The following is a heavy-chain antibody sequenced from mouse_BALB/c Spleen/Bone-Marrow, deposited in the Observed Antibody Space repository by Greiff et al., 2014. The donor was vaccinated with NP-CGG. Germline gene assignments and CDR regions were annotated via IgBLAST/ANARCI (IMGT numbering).Heavy chain of an antibody. CDR2: IWAGGST. Sequence: VHLVESGPGLVAPSQSLSITCTVSEFSLTSYGVHWVRQPPGKGLEWLGVIWAGGSTNYNSALMSRLSISKDNSKSQVFLKMNSLQTDDTAMYYCARGGRSRAWFAYWGQGLWSLSLQ. CDR1: EFSLTSYG. CDR3: ARGGRSRAWFAY. V-gene: IGHV2-9*02. J-gene: IGHJ3*01. D-gene: IGHD1-1*01.